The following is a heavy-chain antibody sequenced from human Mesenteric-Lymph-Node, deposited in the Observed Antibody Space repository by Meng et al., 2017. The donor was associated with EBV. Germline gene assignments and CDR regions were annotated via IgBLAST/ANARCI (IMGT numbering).Heavy chain of an antibody. V-gene: IGHV4-39*01. Sequence: PQRQGSGPGLVEPSETVSLTCTVSGASISSGSYYWGWIRQPPGKGLEWIGSIYYRGSTYYNPSLRSRVTISVDTSKNHFSLKLSSVTAADTAMYYCVSYDYGNYVSFDSWGQGILVTVSS. CDR1: GASISSGSYY. J-gene: IGHJ4*02. CDR2: IYYRGST. D-gene: IGHD4-11*01. CDR3: VSYDYGNYVSFDS.